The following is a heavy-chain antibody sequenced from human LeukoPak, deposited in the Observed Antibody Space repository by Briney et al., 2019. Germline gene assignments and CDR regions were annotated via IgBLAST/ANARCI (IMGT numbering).Heavy chain of an antibody. V-gene: IGHV4-38-2*01. CDR2: IYHSGST. CDR1: GYSISSGYY. Sequence: PSETLSLTCAVSGYSISSGYYWGWIRQPPGKGLEWIGSIYHSGSTYYNPSLKSRVTISVDTSKNQFSLKLASVTAADTAVYYCARLNNGWWVDYWGQGTLVTVSS. CDR3: ARLNNGWWVDY. J-gene: IGHJ4*02. D-gene: IGHD6-19*01.